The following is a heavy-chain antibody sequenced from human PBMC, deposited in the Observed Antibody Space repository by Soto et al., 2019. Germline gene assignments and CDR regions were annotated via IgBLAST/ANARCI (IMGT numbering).Heavy chain of an antibody. J-gene: IGHJ6*02. CDR2: IYTSGST. CDR3: ARGNCSSPNCYSFSGYYGMDV. CDR1: GGSISSYY. Sequence: TSETLSLTCTASGGSISSYYWSWIRQPAGKGLEWIGRIYTSGSTNYNPSLKSRVTMSLDTSKNQFSLKLTSVTAADTALYYCARGNCSSPNCYSFSGYYGMDVWGQGTTVTVS. V-gene: IGHV4-4*07. D-gene: IGHD2-2*01.